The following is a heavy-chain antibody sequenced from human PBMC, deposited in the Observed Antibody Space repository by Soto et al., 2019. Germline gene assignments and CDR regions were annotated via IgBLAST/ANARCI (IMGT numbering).Heavy chain of an antibody. J-gene: IGHJ4*02. CDR3: ARLLSVSGADH. V-gene: IGHV4-39*01. Sequence: QLQLQESGPGLVKPSETLSLTCTVSGGSISSSSHYWGWIRQPPGKGLEWIGNIHYTGSPYYKSSLKSRATISVAKSKNQFTLKLSSVTAADTAVYYCARLLSVSGADHWGQGTLVTVSS. CDR1: GGSISSSSHY. CDR2: IHYTGSP. D-gene: IGHD7-27*01.